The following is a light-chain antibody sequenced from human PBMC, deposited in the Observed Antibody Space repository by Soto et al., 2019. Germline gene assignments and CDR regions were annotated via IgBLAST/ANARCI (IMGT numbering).Light chain of an antibody. CDR2: AAS. V-gene: IGKV3-20*01. CDR1: QSVSSSY. Sequence: EIVLTQSPGTLSLSPGERATLSCRASQSVSSSYLAWYQQKPGQAPRLLIYAASSGATGIPDRFSGSGSGTDFTLTISRLEPEDFAVYYCQQYDSSLYTFGHGDQAGDQT. CDR3: QQYDSSLYT. J-gene: IGKJ2*01.